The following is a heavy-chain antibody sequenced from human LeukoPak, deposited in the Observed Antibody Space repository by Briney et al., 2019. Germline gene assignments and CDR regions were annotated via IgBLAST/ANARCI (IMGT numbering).Heavy chain of an antibody. V-gene: IGHV3-11*01. J-gene: IGHJ4*02. CDR1: GFTFSDYY. CDR3: VRAYRRGYSDDFDY. CDR2: IDGSDGGI. Sequence: PGGSLRLSCAASGFTFSDYYMSCFRQAPGKGLEWLSYIDGSDGGIYYAASVRGRFTISRDNAKKSLYLQMNSLRGKDTALYFCVRAYRRGYSDDFDYWGQGTLVTVSS. D-gene: IGHD3-22*01.